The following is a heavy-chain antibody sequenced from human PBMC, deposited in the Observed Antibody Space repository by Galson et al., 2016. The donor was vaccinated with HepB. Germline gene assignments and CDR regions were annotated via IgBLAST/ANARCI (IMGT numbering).Heavy chain of an antibody. CDR1: GFTFSSYG. V-gene: IGHV3-33*01. CDR2: IWYDGSNK. Sequence: SLRLSCAASGFTFSSYGMHWVRQAPGKGLEWVAVIWYDGSNKYYADSVKGLFTISRDNSKNTLYLQMNSLRTEDTAVYYCARDGLYCGSTSCYLDVWGQGTTVTVSS. J-gene: IGHJ6*02. CDR3: ARDGLYCGSTSCYLDV. D-gene: IGHD2-2*01.